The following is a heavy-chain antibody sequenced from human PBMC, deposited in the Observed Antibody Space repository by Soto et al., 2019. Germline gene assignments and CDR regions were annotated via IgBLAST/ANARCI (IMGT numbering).Heavy chain of an antibody. Sequence: GGSLRLSCAASGFSFSNYAMNWARQAPGKGLEWVSGISGGGGGTYYADSVKGRFIISRDNSKNTVYLQMNSLRAEDTAFYYCAEDSVSKRGRFNCGCRGQRTL. V-gene: IGHV3-23*01. D-gene: IGHD2-21*01. CDR1: GFSFSNYA. CDR2: ISGGGGGT. CDR3: AEDSVSKRGRFNCGC. J-gene: IGHJ4*01.